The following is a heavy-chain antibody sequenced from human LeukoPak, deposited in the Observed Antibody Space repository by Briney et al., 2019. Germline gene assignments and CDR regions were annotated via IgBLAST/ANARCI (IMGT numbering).Heavy chain of an antibody. V-gene: IGHV3-23*01. D-gene: IGHD2/OR15-2a*01. CDR1: GFSFRTSW. Sequence: GGSLRLSCGASGFSFRTSWLSWVRQAPGKGLEWVSAISGSGGSTYYADSVKGRFTISRDNPKNTLYLQMNSLRAEDTAVYYCAKDSSSYLPGYWGQGTLVTVSS. CDR2: ISGSGGST. J-gene: IGHJ4*02. CDR3: AKDSSSYLPGY.